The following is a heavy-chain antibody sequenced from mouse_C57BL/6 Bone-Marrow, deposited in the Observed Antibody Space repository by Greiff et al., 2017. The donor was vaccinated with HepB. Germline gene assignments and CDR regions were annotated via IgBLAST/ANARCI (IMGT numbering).Heavy chain of an antibody. V-gene: IGHV14-4*01. CDR1: GFNIKDDY. CDR2: IDPENGDT. Sequence: EFQLQQSGAELVRPWASVKLSCTASGFNIKDDYMHWVKQRPEQGLEWIGWIDPENGDTEYASKFQGKATITADTSSNTAYLQLSSLTSEDTAVYYCTRDYDGAMDYWGQGTSVTVSS. CDR3: TRDYDGAMDY. J-gene: IGHJ4*01. D-gene: IGHD1-1*01.